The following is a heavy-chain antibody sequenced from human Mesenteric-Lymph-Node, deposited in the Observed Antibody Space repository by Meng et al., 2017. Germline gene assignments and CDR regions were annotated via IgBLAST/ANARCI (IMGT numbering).Heavy chain of an antibody. CDR3: AKKLRLGDLSSDAFDI. Sequence: GESLKISCAASGFTFSSYAMSWVRQAPGKGLEWVSALTGTSGSSYYADSVKGRFTVSRDNSRSTLYLQMNSLRDEDTALYYCAKKLRLGDLSSDAFDIWGQGTMVTVSS. J-gene: IGHJ3*02. D-gene: IGHD3-16*02. CDR2: LTGTSGSS. V-gene: IGHV3-23*01. CDR1: GFTFSSYA.